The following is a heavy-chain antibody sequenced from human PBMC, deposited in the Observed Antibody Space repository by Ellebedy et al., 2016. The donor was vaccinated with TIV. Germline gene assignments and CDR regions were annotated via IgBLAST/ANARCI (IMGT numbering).Heavy chain of an antibody. V-gene: IGHV3-30*04. D-gene: IGHD3-22*01. CDR1: GFVFHTSA. CDR2: ISFDGSNK. CDR3: ARGSPDYYDNRPYPFDL. J-gene: IGHJ3*01. Sequence: GESLKISCAASGFVFHTSAVHWVRQAPGKGLEWVALISFDGSNKLYADSVKGRFTISRDNAKNTLSLQMNSLGGDDTAVYYCARGSPDYYDNRPYPFDLWGQGTMVTVSS.